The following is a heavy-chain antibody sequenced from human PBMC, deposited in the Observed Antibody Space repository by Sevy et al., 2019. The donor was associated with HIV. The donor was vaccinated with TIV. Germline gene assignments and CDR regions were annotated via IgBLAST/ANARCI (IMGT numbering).Heavy chain of an antibody. J-gene: IGHJ3*02. D-gene: IGHD1-26*01. CDR1: GFTFSSYG. Sequence: GGSLRLSCAASGFTFSSYGMHWVRQAPGKGLEWVAGIWYDGSNKYYADSVKGRFTISRDNSKNTLYLQMNSLRAEDTAVYYCARDIVGATYAFDIWGQGTMVTVSS. CDR2: IWYDGSNK. V-gene: IGHV3-33*01. CDR3: ARDIVGATYAFDI.